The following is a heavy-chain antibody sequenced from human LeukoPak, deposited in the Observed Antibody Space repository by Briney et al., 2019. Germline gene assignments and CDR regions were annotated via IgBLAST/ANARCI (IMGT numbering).Heavy chain of an antibody. Sequence: PGGSLRLSCAASGFTFSSYSMNWVRQAPGKGLEWVSSISSSSSYIYYADSVKGRFTISRDNAKNSLYLQMNSLRAEDTAVYYCARECEGSYYAFDIWGQGTMVTVSS. CDR2: ISSSSSYI. CDR1: GFTFSSYS. CDR3: ARECEGSYYAFDI. V-gene: IGHV3-21*01. D-gene: IGHD1-26*01. J-gene: IGHJ3*02.